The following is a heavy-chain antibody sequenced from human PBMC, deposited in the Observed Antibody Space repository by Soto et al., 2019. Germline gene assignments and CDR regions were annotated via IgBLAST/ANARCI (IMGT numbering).Heavy chain of an antibody. J-gene: IGHJ4*02. Sequence: GASVKLSCKASGGTFSSYSISWVRQATGQGLEWMGRIIPILGIANYAQKFQGRVTITADKSTSTAYMELSSLRSEDTAVYYCARVGGYCGGDCYSGGDYWGQGTLVTVPQ. CDR3: ARVGGYCGGDCYSGGDY. V-gene: IGHV1-69*04. CDR2: IIPILGIA. CDR1: GGTFSSYS. D-gene: IGHD2-21*02.